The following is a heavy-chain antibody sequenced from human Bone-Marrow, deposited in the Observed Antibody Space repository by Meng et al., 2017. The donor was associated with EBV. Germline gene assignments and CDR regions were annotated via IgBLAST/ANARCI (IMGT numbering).Heavy chain of an antibody. V-gene: IGHV4-61*01. CDR1: GVSVTSGTYH. CDR3: AKSRSSTPGVVDY. D-gene: IGHD3-10*01. Sequence: QVQVQGSVQGLGRRSANLAHPCTFSGVSVTSGTYHWSWIRQSPGKGLGWIGYIYDSGTTIYNPSLRSRVSIFRETSKNLFSIKLNSVTTADTAVYYCAKSRSSTPGVVDYWGQGTLVTVSS. CDR2: IYDSGTT. J-gene: IGHJ4*02.